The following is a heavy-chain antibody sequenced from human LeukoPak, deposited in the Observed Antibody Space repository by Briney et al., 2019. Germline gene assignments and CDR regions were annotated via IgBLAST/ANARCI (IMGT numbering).Heavy chain of an antibody. CDR3: ARSAFGSGVYFDY. CDR1: GYIFTSED. J-gene: IGHJ4*02. Sequence: ASVKVSCKASGYIFTSEDINWVRQAAGQGLEWMGWVNPNSGKTGYAQRFQGRVTMTRDTSISTAYLELSSLRSEDTAVFYCARSAFGSGVYFDYWGQGTLVTVSS. CDR2: VNPNSGKT. D-gene: IGHD3-10*01. V-gene: IGHV1-8*01.